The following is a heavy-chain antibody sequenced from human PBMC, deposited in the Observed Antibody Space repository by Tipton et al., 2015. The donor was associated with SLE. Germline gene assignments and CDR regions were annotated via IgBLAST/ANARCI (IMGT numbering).Heavy chain of an antibody. CDR1: GFTFSSYW. Sequence: SLRLSCEASGFTFSSYWMNWVRQAPGKGLEWVANLKQDGSEKYYMDSVKGRFTISRDNAKNSLYLQLNSLRVEDTAMYYCARDDPYSSIDYWGQGTLVTVSS. D-gene: IGHD6-13*01. CDR2: LKQDGSEK. J-gene: IGHJ4*02. V-gene: IGHV3-7*01. CDR3: ARDDPYSSIDY.